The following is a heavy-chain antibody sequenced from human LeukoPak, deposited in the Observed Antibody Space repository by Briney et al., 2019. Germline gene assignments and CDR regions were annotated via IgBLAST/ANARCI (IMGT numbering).Heavy chain of an antibody. CDR2: IRGSYGNT. CDR3: ARGAVILYWYFDL. J-gene: IGHJ2*01. V-gene: IGHV1-18*01. CDR1: GYTFTSYG. Sequence: GASVKVSCKASGYTFTSYGISWVRQAPGQGLEWMGWIRGSYGNTDYAQKLQGRGTMTIDTSTSAAYMGLRSLRSEDTAVYYCARGAVILYWYFDLWGRGTLVTVSS. D-gene: IGHD2-2*01.